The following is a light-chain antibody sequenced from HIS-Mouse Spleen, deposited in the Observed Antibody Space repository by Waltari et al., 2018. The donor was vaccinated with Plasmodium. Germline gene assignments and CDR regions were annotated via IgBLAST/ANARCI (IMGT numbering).Light chain of an antibody. Sequence: EIVLTQSPATLSLSPGERATISCRASQSVSSYLAWYQQKPGQAPRLLIYDASNRATGIPARFSGSGSGTDFTLTISSLEPEDFAVYYCQQRSNWLRTFGQGTKVEIK. CDR2: DAS. V-gene: IGKV3-11*01. CDR3: QQRSNWLRT. CDR1: QSVSSY. J-gene: IGKJ1*01.